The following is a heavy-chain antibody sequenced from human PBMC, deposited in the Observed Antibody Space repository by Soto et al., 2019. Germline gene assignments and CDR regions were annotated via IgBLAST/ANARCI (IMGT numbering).Heavy chain of an antibody. CDR3: ARNGVYSLGS. D-gene: IGHD4-17*01. Sequence: QVQLQESGPGLVKPSGPLSLTCAVSGASISSDNWWNWVRQPPGQGLEWIGEVHRSGSTNYDPSLKSRVTISIDMSKNQCSLTLTSVTAADTAMYFCARNGVYSLGSWGQGTLVTVSS. CDR1: GASISSDNW. V-gene: IGHV4-4*02. CDR2: VHRSGST. J-gene: IGHJ5*02.